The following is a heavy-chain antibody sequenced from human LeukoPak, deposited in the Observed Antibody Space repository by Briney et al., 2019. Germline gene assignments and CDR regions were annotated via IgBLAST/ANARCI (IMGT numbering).Heavy chain of an antibody. CDR2: INPSGGST. CDR1: GYTFTSYY. CDR3: ASRLNYYDSSGYYWFYGMDV. D-gene: IGHD3-22*01. V-gene: IGHV1-46*01. J-gene: IGHJ6*02. Sequence: EASVKVSCKASGYTFTSYYMHWVRQAPGQGLEWMGIINPSGGSTSYAQKFQGRVTMTRDTSTSTVYMELSSLRSEDTAVYYCASRLNYYDSSGYYWFYGMDVWGQGTTVTVSS.